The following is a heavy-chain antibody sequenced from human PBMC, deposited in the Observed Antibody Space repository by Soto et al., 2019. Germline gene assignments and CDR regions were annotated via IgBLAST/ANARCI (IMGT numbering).Heavy chain of an antibody. CDR1: GGSISSYY. Sequence: TLSLTCTASGGSISSYYWSWIRQPPGKGLEWIGYIYYSGSTNYNPSLKSRVTISVDTSKNQFSLKLSSVTAADTAVYYCVRERANYDILTGYYNQYYFDYWGQGTLVTVSS. D-gene: IGHD3-9*01. V-gene: IGHV4-59*01. J-gene: IGHJ4*02. CDR2: IYYSGST. CDR3: VRERANYDILTGYYNQYYFDY.